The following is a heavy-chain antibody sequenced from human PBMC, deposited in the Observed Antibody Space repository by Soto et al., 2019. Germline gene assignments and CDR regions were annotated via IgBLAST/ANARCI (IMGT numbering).Heavy chain of an antibody. CDR1: GFTFSSYW. D-gene: IGHD2-15*01. V-gene: IGHV3-74*01. J-gene: IGHJ4*02. CDR3: VRSSLVMAAAARADY. Sequence: EVQLVESGGGLVQPGGSLRLSCAASGFTFSSYWMHWVRQAPGKGLVWVSRIHSDGSSTSYADSVKGRFTISRDNAQNSLSLEMDRLRVAATAVYYWVRSSLVMAAAARADYWGQGTLVTVSS. CDR2: IHSDGSST.